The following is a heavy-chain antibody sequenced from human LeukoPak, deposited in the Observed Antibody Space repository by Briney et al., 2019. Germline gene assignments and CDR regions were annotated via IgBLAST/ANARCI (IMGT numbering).Heavy chain of an antibody. D-gene: IGHD5-18*01. V-gene: IGHV3-30*18. CDR1: GFTFSSYG. Sequence: PGGSLRLSCAASGFTFSSYGMHWVRQAPGKGLEWVAVISYDGSNKYYADSVKGRFTISRDNSKNTLYLQMNSLRAEDTAVYCCAKDPKIYSYGVNWFDPWGQGTLVTVSS. CDR2: ISYDGSNK. J-gene: IGHJ5*02. CDR3: AKDPKIYSYGVNWFDP.